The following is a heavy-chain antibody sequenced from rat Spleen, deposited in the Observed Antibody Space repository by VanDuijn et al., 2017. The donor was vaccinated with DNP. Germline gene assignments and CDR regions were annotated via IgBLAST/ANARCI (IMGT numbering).Heavy chain of an antibody. J-gene: IGHJ2*01. V-gene: IGHV3-1*01. CDR3: ARWVYYFDY. Sequence: EVQLQESGPGLVKPSQSLSLTCSVTGYSITNNYWGWIRQFPGNKMEYIGHISYSGRTTYNPFLKSRISIARDTSKNQFFLQLNSITPEDTATYYCARWVYYFDYWGQGVMVTVSS. CDR2: ISYSGRT. CDR1: GYSITNNY.